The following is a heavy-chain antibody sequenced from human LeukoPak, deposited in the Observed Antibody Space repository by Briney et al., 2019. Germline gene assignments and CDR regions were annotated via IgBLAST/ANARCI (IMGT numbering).Heavy chain of an antibody. Sequence: ASVKVSRKTSGYTFTGYYLHWVRQAPGQGLEWMGWINPNSGGTKYAQKFQGRVTMTRDTSNNTVYVGLSRLSSDDTAVYYWAKGRVVAGTKSLMYHWLDPWGQGKLVTVSS. D-gene: IGHD6-19*01. CDR2: INPNSGGT. J-gene: IGHJ5*02. CDR1: GYTFTGYY. CDR3: AKGRVVAGTKSLMYHWLDP. V-gene: IGHV1-2*02.